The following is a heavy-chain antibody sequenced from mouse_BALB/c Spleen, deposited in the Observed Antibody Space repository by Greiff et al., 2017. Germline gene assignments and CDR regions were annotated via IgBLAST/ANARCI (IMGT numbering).Heavy chain of an antibody. CDR3: ARTARARYFDY. CDR2: IRNKANGYTT. D-gene: IGHD3-2*01. Sequence: EVMLVESGGGLVQPGGSLRLSCATSGFTFTDYYMSWVRQPPGKALEWLGFIRNKANGYTTEYSASVKGRFTISRDNSQSILYLQMNTLRAEDSATYYCARTARARYFDYWGQGTTLTVSS. J-gene: IGHJ2*01. V-gene: IGHV7-3*02. CDR1: GFTFTDYY.